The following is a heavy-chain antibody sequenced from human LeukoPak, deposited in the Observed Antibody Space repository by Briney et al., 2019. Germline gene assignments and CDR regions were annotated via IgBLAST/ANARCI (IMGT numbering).Heavy chain of an antibody. J-gene: IGHJ4*02. CDR1: GFTFSSYS. V-gene: IGHV3-21*01. D-gene: IGHD1-1*01. CDR3: ARDRPERRGYFDY. Sequence: GGSLRLSCAASGFTFSSYSMNWVRQAPGKGLEWVSSISSSSSYIYYADSVKGRLTISRDDAKNSLYLQMNSLRAEDTAVYYCARDRPERRGYFDYWGQGTLVTVSS. CDR2: ISSSSSYI.